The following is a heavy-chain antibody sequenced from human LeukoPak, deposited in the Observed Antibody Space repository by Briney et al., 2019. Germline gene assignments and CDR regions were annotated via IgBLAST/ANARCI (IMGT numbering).Heavy chain of an antibody. D-gene: IGHD2-15*01. Sequence: GGSLRLSCAASGFTVSSNYMSWVRQAPGKGLEWVSGIYSGGSTYYADSVKGRFTISRDISRNTLYLQMNSLRAEDTAVYYRARDYCSAGSCYPDWGQGTLVTVSS. V-gene: IGHV3-53*01. CDR2: IYSGGST. CDR1: GFTVSSNY. J-gene: IGHJ4*02. CDR3: ARDYCSAGSCYPD.